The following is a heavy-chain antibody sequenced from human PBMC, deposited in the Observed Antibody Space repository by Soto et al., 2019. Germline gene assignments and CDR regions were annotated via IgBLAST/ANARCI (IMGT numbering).Heavy chain of an antibody. CDR3: ASLPDVGTTNVFDY. CDR1: GGSFSGYY. CDR2: INHSGST. Sequence: SETLSLTCAVYGGSFSGYYWNWIRQPPGKGLEWIGEINHSGSTNYNPSLQSRVTISVDTSKNQFSLKLSSVTAADTAVYYCASLPDVGTTNVFDYWGQGTLVTVSS. J-gene: IGHJ4*02. D-gene: IGHD1-1*01. V-gene: IGHV4-34*01.